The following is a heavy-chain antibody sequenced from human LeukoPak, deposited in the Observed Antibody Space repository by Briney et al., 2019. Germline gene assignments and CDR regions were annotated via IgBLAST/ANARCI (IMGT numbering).Heavy chain of an antibody. CDR2: ISWDGGST. V-gene: IGHV3-43D*03. CDR1: GFTFDDYA. J-gene: IGHJ4*02. Sequence: GGSLRLSCAASGFTFDDYAMYWVRQAPGKGLEWVSVISWDGGSTYYADSVKGRFTISRDNSKNSLYLQMNSLRAEDTALYYCAKGYAYSSSWTHFDYWGQETLVTVSS. CDR3: AKGYAYSSSWTHFDY. D-gene: IGHD6-13*01.